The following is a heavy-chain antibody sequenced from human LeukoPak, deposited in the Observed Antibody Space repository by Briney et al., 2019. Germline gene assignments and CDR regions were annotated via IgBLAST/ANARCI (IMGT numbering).Heavy chain of an antibody. CDR1: GGSISELSYY. V-gene: IGHV4-39*01. Sequence: SETLSLTCSVSGGSISELSYYWGWIRPPPGKGLEWIGNIYYSGSTYNNPSLESRVVISVDTSRNQFSLKLTSVTATDTAVYYCARQGVVGATGFDFWGQGILVTVSS. D-gene: IGHD1-26*01. CDR3: ARQGVVGATGFDF. J-gene: IGHJ4*02. CDR2: IYYSGST.